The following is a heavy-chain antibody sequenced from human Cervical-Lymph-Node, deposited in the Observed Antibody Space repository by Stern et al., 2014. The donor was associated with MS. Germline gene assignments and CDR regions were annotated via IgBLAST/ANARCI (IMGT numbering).Heavy chain of an antibody. CDR1: GYSFTGYD. Sequence: VQLVESGAEVKKPGASVKVSCKASGYSFTGYDMHWVRQAPGQGLEWMGRINPNSCGTNYEQKFEGRVTMTRDTSINTAYMELSSLRSDDTAVYYCATVGTSDYWGQGTLVTVSS. CDR3: ATVGTSDY. J-gene: IGHJ4*02. V-gene: IGHV1-2*06. CDR2: INPNSCGT.